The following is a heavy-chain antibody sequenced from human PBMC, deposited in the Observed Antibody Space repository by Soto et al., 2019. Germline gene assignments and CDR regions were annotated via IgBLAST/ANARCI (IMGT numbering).Heavy chain of an antibody. CDR1: GFTFSNYA. CDR3: AKESSGYNYGFYSYFDY. Sequence: EVQLLESGGGLVQPGGSLRLSCAASGFTFSNYAMTWVRQAPGKGLEWVSAISSGGTYTDYADSVKGRFTLSRDNSKNMVYLQRNSLRAEDTAVYHCAKESSGYNYGFYSYFDYWGQGTLVTVSS. J-gene: IGHJ4*02. D-gene: IGHD5-18*01. V-gene: IGHV3-23*01. CDR2: ISSGGTYT.